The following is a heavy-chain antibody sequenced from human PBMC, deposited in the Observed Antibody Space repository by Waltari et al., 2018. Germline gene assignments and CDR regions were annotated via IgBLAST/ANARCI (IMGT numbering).Heavy chain of an antibody. CDR3: AREGGSIAAAV. D-gene: IGHD6-13*01. V-gene: IGHV4-38-2*02. J-gene: IGHJ4*02. Sequence: QVQLQESGPGLVKPSETLSLTCAVSGYSISSGDYWGWIRQPPGKGLEWIGTIYHSGSTYYNPSLKSRVTISVDTSKNHFSLRLTSVTAADTALYYCAREGGSIAAAVWGQGTLVTVSS. CDR1: GYSISSGDY. CDR2: IYHSGST.